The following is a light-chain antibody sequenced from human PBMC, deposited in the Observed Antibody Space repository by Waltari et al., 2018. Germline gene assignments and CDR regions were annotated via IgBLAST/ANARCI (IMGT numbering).Light chain of an antibody. CDR2: GNS. V-gene: IGLV1-40*01. CDR1: SPNIGAGYH. Sequence: QSVLTQPPSVSGAPGPRVTISCTGRSPNIGAGYHVNWYQQPPGKVPKLLIYGNSNRPSGVPDRISGSKSGTSASLAITGLQAEDEADYYCQSYDSSLGGSVFGGGTKLTVL. CDR3: QSYDSSLGGSV. J-gene: IGLJ2*01.